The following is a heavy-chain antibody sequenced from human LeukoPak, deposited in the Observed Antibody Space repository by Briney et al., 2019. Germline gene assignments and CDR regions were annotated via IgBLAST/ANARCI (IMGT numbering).Heavy chain of an antibody. V-gene: IGHV3-33*06. J-gene: IGHJ4*02. CDR3: AKTYGSGSIPSYYFDY. Sequence: GGSLRLSCAASGFTFSSYGMHWVRQAPGKGLEWVAVIWQDGGNKYYADSVRGRFTISRDNSKNTLYLQMNSLRAEDTAVYYCAKTYGSGSIPSYYFDYWGQGTLVTVSS. CDR2: IWQDGGNK. CDR1: GFTFSSYG. D-gene: IGHD3-10*01.